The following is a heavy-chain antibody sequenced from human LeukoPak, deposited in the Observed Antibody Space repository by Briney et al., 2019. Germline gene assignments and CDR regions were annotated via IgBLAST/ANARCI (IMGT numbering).Heavy chain of an antibody. D-gene: IGHD3-9*01. Sequence: PGASAKVSCKASGYTFTSYAMHWVRQAPGQRLEWMGWINAGNGNTKYSQEFQGRVTITRDTSASTAYMELSSLRSEDMAVYYCARDRPILTGYSLGEAFDPWGQGTLVTVSS. CDR3: ARDRPILTGYSLGEAFDP. J-gene: IGHJ5*02. CDR2: INAGNGNT. V-gene: IGHV1-3*03. CDR1: GYTFTSYA.